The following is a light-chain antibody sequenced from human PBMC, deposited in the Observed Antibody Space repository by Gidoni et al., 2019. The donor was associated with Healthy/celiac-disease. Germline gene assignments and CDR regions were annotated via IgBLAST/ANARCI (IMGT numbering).Light chain of an antibody. V-gene: IGLV2-14*03. J-gene: IGLJ3*02. CDR2: DVS. Sequence: SALPPPASVSGSPGQSITTSCTGTSSDVGGYNYVSWYQQHPGKAPKLMIYDVSNRPSGVSNRFSGSKSGNTASLTISGLQAEDEADYYCSSYTSSSIWVFGGGTKLTVL. CDR1: SSDVGGYNY. CDR3: SSYTSSSIWV.